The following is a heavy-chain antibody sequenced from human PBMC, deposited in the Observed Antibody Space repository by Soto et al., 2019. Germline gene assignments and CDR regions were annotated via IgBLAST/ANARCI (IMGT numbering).Heavy chain of an antibody. D-gene: IGHD2-2*01. CDR1: GGTFREYA. CDR2: IIPIFGTI. Sequence: QVQLVQSGAEVKKPGSAVKVSCKTSGGTFREYAISWVRQAPGQGLERLGGIIPIFGTINYAQNFQGRVTISADKSTSTAYRELRSLRSGDTAVYYCGRGYCTSTTCEDYYVMDVWGQGTTVTVSS. J-gene: IGHJ6*02. CDR3: GRGYCTSTTCEDYYVMDV. V-gene: IGHV1-69*06.